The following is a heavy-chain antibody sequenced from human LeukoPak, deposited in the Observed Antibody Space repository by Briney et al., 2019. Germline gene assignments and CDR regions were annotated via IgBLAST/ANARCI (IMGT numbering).Heavy chain of an antibody. CDR2: ISYDGTNK. J-gene: IGHJ4*02. D-gene: IGHD2-15*01. Sequence: PGRSLRLSCAASGFTFSSYGMHWVRQAPGKGLEWVAVISYDGTNKYYADSVKGRFTISRDNSKNTLYLQMNSLRAEDTAVYYCAKGKGSSSSSNDWWGQGTLVTVSS. CDR3: AKGKGSSSSSNDW. CDR1: GFTFSSYG. V-gene: IGHV3-30*18.